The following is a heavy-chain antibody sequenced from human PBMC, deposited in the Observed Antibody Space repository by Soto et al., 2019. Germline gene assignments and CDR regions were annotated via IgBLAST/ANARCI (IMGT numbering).Heavy chain of an antibody. J-gene: IGHJ4*02. V-gene: IGHV4-39*01. CDR3: ARQFQAVIDY. Sequence: SETLSLTCTVSGGSISSSSYYWGWIRQPPGKGLEWIGSIYCSGSTYYNPSLKSRVTISVDTSKNQFSLKLSSVTAADTAVYYCARQFQAVIDYWGQGTLVTVSS. CDR1: GGSISSSSYY. CDR2: IYCSGST. D-gene: IGHD6-25*01.